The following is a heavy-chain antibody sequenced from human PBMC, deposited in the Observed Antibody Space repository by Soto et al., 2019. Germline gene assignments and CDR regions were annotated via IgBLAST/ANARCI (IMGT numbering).Heavy chain of an antibody. J-gene: IGHJ4*02. V-gene: IGHV4-31*03. CDR3: ARVNYYGSGSYSKWFDY. CDR1: GYSISSGGYY. CDR2: IYYNGST. D-gene: IGHD3-10*01. Sequence: QVQLQESGPGLVKPSQTLSLTCTVSGYSISSGGYYWSWIRQHPGKGLEWIGHIYYNGSTYYNPSIKSRVTISVDTSKNQLSLRLSSVTAADTAVYYCARVNYYGSGSYSKWFDYWGQGTLVTVSS.